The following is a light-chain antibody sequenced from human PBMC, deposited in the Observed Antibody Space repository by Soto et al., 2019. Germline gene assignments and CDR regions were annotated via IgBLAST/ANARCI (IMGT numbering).Light chain of an antibody. CDR3: SSYTSSSTFNVV. V-gene: IGLV2-18*02. CDR2: EVS. J-gene: IGLJ2*01. CDR1: SSDVGDYNR. Sequence: QSALTQPPSVSGSPGQSVTISCTGTSSDVGDYNRVSWYQQPPGTAPKLMIYEVSNRPSGVPDRFSGSKSGNTASLTISGLQAEDEADYYCSSYTSSSTFNVVFGGGTKLTVL.